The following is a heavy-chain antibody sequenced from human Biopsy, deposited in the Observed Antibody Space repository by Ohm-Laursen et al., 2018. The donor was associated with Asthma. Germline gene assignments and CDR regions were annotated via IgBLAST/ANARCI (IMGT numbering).Heavy chain of an antibody. CDR3: VSPPGY. CDR1: GGSISSSSYY. CDR2: IYYSGST. Sequence: VTLSLTCIVSGGSISSSSYYWGWIRRPPGKGLEFIGTIYYSGSTYYNPSLKSRVTLSVDASKNQFSLKLTSVTAADTAVYYCVSPPGYWGQGTRVTVSS. V-gene: IGHV4-39*01. J-gene: IGHJ4*02.